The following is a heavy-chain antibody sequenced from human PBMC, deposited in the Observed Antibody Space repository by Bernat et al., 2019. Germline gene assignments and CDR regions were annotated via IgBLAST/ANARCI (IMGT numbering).Heavy chain of an antibody. CDR3: ARGYSYGPELPETDFDY. J-gene: IGHJ4*02. CDR2: ISYDGSNK. CDR1: GFTFSSYA. V-gene: IGHV3-30-3*01. D-gene: IGHD5-18*01. Sequence: QVQLVESGGGVVQPGRSLRLSCAASGFTFSSYAMHWARQAPGKGLEWVAVISYDGSNKYYADSVKGRFTISRDNSKNTLYLQMNSLRAEDTAVYYCARGYSYGPELPETDFDYWGQGTLVTVSS.